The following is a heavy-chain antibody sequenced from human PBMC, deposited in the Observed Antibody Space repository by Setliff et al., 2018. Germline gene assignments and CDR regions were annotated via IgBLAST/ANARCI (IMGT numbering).Heavy chain of an antibody. CDR3: ARGGTYRYFDY. J-gene: IGHJ4*02. CDR2: VFYNGAA. Sequence: NPSETLSLTCTVSGDSIPDASIMAWIRQPPGKGLEFIGYVFYNGAAKYDPSLKSRVTMSVDTSKTQFSLKLNSMTTADTAVYYCARGGTYRYFDYWGQGALVTVSS. V-gene: IGHV4-59*01. CDR1: GDSIPDAS.